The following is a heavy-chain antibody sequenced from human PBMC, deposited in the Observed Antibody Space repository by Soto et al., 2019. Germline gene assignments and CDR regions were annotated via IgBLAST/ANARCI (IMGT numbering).Heavy chain of an antibody. CDR1: GFMFSNHG. V-gene: IGHV3-74*01. Sequence: GGSLRLSCAASGFMFSNHGMHWVRQAPGKGLVWVSRINSDGSSTSYADSVKGRFTISRDNAKKTLYLQMNSLRAEDTAVYYCARVVGSGYGMDVWGQGTTVTVSS. CDR3: ARVVGSGYGMDV. J-gene: IGHJ6*02. D-gene: IGHD3-10*01. CDR2: INSDGSST.